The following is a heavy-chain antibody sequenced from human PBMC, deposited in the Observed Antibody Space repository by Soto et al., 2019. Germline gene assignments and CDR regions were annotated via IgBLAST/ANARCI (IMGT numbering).Heavy chain of an antibody. J-gene: IGHJ5*02. V-gene: IGHV1-2*04. CDR2: INPNSGGT. Sequence: GASVKVSCKASGYTFTGYYMHWVRQAPGQGLEWMGWINPNSGGTNYAQKFQGWVTMTRDTSISTAYMELSRLRSDDTAVYYCARAKYTNSSSSGAVTNWFDPWGQGTLVTVSS. CDR1: GYTFTGYY. CDR3: ARAKYTNSSSSGAVTNWFDP. D-gene: IGHD6-6*01.